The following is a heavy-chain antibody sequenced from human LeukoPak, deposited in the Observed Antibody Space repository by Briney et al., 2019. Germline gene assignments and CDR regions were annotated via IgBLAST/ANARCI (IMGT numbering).Heavy chain of an antibody. Sequence: SETLSLTCTVSGGSISSYYWSWIRQPPGKGREWIGYIYYSGSTNYNPSLKSRVTISVDSSKNQFSLKLSSVTAADTAVYYCAREYYYDSSGYYPPYAFDIWGQGTMVTVSS. V-gene: IGHV4-59*01. J-gene: IGHJ3*02. D-gene: IGHD3-22*01. CDR1: GGSISSYY. CDR2: IYYSGST. CDR3: AREYYYDSSGYYPPYAFDI.